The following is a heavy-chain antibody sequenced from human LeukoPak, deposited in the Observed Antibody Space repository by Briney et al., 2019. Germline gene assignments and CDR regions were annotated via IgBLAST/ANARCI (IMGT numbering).Heavy chain of an antibody. D-gene: IGHD3/OR15-3a*01. CDR1: GFTFSNYA. V-gene: IGHV3-23*01. CDR3: AKRGVVIRVILVGFHKEAYYFES. J-gene: IGHJ4*02. Sequence: PGGSLRLSCAASGFTFSNYAMGWVHQAPGKGLQWVSTIRDSGAYGFYADSVKGRFTISRDNPKNTLYLQMNSLRAEDTAVYFCAKRGVVIRVILVGFHKEAYYFESWGQGALVTVSS. CDR2: IRDSGAYG.